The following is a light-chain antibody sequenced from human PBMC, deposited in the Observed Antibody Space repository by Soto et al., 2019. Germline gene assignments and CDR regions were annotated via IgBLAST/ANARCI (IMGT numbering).Light chain of an antibody. J-gene: IGLJ1*01. Sequence: QSALTPPASVCGSPGLSITTPCTRTSNDIGGYNYVSWYQQFPGKAPKLIIYDVTNRPSGVSFRFSGSKSGNTATLTISRIQAEDEAGYHCSSYSSTSTRRLFGAGTKVTVL. V-gene: IGLV2-14*03. CDR3: SSYSSTSTRRL. CDR1: SNDIGGYNY. CDR2: DVT.